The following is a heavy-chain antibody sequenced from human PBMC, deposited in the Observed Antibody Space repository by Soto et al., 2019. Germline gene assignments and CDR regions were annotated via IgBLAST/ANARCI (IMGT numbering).Heavy chain of an antibody. J-gene: IGHJ4*02. V-gene: IGHV1-18*04. Sequence: GASVKVSCKASGYTFTSYGISWVRQAPGQGLEWMGWISAYNGNTNYAQKLQGRVTMTTDTSTSTAYMELRSLRSDDTAVYYCARDDEVWGDSSSWRGYSTFDYWGQGTLVTVS. CDR3: ARDDEVWGDSSSWRGYSTFDY. D-gene: IGHD6-13*01. CDR1: GYTFTSYG. CDR2: ISAYNGNT.